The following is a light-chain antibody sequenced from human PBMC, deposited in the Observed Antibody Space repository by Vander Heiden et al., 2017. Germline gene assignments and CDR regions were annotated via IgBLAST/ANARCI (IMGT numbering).Light chain of an antibody. Sequence: QSVLTQPPSASGTPWQRVTISCSGSSSNIGTTTVNWYQQLPGTAPKLLIYSSNQRPSGVPDRFSGSKSGTSASLAISGLQSEDEADYYCAAWDDSLRGHVLFGGGTKLTVL. CDR1: SSNIGTTT. J-gene: IGLJ2*01. CDR2: SSN. CDR3: AAWDDSLRGHVL. V-gene: IGLV1-44*01.